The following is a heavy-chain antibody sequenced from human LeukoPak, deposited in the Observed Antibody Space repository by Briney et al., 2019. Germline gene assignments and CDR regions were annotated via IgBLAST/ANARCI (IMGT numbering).Heavy chain of an antibody. CDR3: ARGDYGLLNY. V-gene: IGHV4-34*01. D-gene: IGHD3-16*01. Sequence: SETLSLTCAVYGGSFSGYYWSWIRQPPGKGLEWIGEINHSGSTNYNPSLKSRVTISVDTSKNQFSLKLSSVTAADTAVYYCARGDYGLLNYWGQGTLVTVSS. CDR1: GGSFSGYY. CDR2: INHSGST. J-gene: IGHJ4*02.